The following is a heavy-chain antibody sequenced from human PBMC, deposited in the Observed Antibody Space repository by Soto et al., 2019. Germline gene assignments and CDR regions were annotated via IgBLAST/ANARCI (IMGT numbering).Heavy chain of an antibody. Sequence: GGSLRLSCAASGFTFRSYSMNWVRKATGKGLERVSAISGSSSNIYYAESVDGRFTISRDNSKNSLYLQMSSLKTEDTAIYYCARDSINWSFDCWGQGTMVTVSS. D-gene: IGHD6-13*01. CDR3: ARDSINWSFDC. J-gene: IGHJ4*02. CDR2: ISGSSSNI. V-gene: IGHV3-21*04. CDR1: GFTFRSYS.